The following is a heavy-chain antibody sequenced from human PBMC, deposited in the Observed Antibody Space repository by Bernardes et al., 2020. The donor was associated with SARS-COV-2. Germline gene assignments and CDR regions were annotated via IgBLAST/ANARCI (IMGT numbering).Heavy chain of an antibody. Sequence: ASVKVSCKASGYTFTSYGISWVRQAPGQGLEWMGWISAYNGNTNYAQKLQGRVTMTTDTSTSTAYMELRSLRSDDTAVYYCASDIVLMEYASGFTPNYYYYGMDVWGQGTTVTVSS. V-gene: IGHV1-18*01. CDR3: ASDIVLMEYASGFTPNYYYYGMDV. CDR1: GYTFTSYG. J-gene: IGHJ6*02. CDR2: ISAYNGNT. D-gene: IGHD2-8*01.